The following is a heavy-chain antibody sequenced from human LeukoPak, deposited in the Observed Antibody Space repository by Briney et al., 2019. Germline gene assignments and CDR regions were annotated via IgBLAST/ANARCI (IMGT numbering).Heavy chain of an antibody. CDR1: GVTFSSYL. V-gene: IGHV3-21*04. CDR3: ARDEEVAVAVFDY. J-gene: IGHJ4*02. Sequence: GGSLRLSCAASGVTFSSYLMSWVPHAPGEGLEWVSSISSSSSYIYYADSVKGRLTISRDNAKNSLYPQMNSLRAEDTAVYYCARDEEVAVAVFDYWGQGTLVTVSS. CDR2: ISSSSSYI. D-gene: IGHD6-19*01.